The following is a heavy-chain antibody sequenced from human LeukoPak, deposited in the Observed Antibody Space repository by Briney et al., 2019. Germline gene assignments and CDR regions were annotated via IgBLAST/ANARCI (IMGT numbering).Heavy chain of an antibody. CDR3: ARGPQWRGDYYYMDV. D-gene: IGHD6-19*01. V-gene: IGHV1-8*01. CDR1: GYSFTNFD. CDR2: MNPDSGNK. J-gene: IGHJ6*03. Sequence: ASVKVSCKASGYSFTNFDINWVRQATGQGLEWMGWMNPDSGNKGYAQKLQGRVTMTMNTSITTAYMELSSLRSEDTAVYYCARGPQWRGDYYYMDVWGRGTTVTVSS.